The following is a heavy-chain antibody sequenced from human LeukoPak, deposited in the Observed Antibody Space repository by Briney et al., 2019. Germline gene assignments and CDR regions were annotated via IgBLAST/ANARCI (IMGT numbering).Heavy chain of an antibody. CDR1: GGSISSTAYY. D-gene: IGHD2-2*01. CDR2: IYYSGTT. J-gene: IGHJ4*02. Sequence: SETLSLTCSVSGGSISSTAYYWGWLRQAPGKGLEWIGTIYYSGTTQYNPSLKSRVIISVDTSKNQFSLKVRSVIAADLAVYSCVRHRKTYCTTTRCSYYFDYWGQGALVTVSS. V-gene: IGHV4-39*01. CDR3: VRHRKTYCTTTRCSYYFDY.